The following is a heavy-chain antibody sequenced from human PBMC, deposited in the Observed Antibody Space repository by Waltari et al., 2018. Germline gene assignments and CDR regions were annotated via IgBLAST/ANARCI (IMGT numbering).Heavy chain of an antibody. J-gene: IGHJ6*03. V-gene: IGHV1-69*05. CDR3: ARAAVVPAAMPSYYYYYYMDV. Sequence: QVQLVQSGAEVKKPGSSVKVSCKASGGTFSSYAISWVRQAPGQGLEWMGGIIPIFGTANYAQKFQGRVTITTDESTSTAYMELSSLRSEDTAVYYCARAAVVPAAMPSYYYYYYMDVWGKGTTVTVSS. CDR1: GGTFSSYA. D-gene: IGHD2-2*01. CDR2: IIPIFGTA.